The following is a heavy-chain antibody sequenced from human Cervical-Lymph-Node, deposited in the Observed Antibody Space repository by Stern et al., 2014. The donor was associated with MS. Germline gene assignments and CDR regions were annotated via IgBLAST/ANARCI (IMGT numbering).Heavy chain of an antibody. Sequence: QVQLVESGAEETKPGSSVKVSCKASGGTFSKFPSSWVRQAPGQGLEWMGGIFPVFGTPTYAQEFRCRVSITADVSTSTVYMELSSLRSDDTAVYYCALSSETSDRWYSLGYDLWGQGTLVTVSS. CDR2: IFPVFGTP. CDR3: ALSSETSDRWYSLGYDL. J-gene: IGHJ5*02. CDR1: GGTFSKFP. D-gene: IGHD6-13*01. V-gene: IGHV1-69*01.